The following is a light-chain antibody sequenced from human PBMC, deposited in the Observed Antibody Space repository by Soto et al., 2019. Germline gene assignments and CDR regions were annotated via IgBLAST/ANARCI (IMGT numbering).Light chain of an antibody. V-gene: IGKV1-39*01. CDR3: QQTYSTPLT. CDR1: QNIDRY. CDR2: CAS. J-gene: IGKJ4*01. Sequence: DIQMTQSPSSLSASVRDIVTITCRASQNIDRYLHWYQHKPGQAPTLLIFCASSLQRGVPTRFTGSGSGTHYTLVIDSLQPEDFATYFCQQTYSTPLTFGGGTRVEI.